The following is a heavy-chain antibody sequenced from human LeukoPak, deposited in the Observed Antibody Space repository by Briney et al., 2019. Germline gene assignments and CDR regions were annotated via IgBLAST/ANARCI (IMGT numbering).Heavy chain of an antibody. D-gene: IGHD3-22*01. CDR2: ISSNVGST. CDR3: ARSPILRYYYDSSGYYPLLYFDY. CDR1: AFTFSSYA. V-gene: IGHV3-64*01. J-gene: IGHJ4*02. Sequence: GGSLRLSCAASAFTFSSYAMHWVRQAPGKGLEYVSAISSNVGSTYYANSVKGRFTISRDNYKNTLYLQMGSLRAEDMAVYYCARSPILRYYYDSSGYYPLLYFDYWGQGTLVTVSS.